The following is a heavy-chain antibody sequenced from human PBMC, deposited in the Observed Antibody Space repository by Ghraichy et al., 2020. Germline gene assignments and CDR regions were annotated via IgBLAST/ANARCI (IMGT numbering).Heavy chain of an antibody. D-gene: IGHD3-3*01. Sequence: SETLSLTCTFSTGSISSYYWTWLRQSPGKGLEWIGNIHYTGKSNYHPALKSRVTMSIDTSRNQFSLLLQSVTAADTAMYYFAGDVGYDFWTGRNWFDPWGQGTLVTVSS. CDR3: AGDVGYDFWTGRNWFDP. CDR2: IHYTGKS. CDR1: TGSISSYY. V-gene: IGHV4-59*13. J-gene: IGHJ5*02.